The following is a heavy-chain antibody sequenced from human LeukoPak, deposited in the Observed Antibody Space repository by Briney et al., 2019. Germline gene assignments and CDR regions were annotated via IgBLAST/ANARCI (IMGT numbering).Heavy chain of an antibody. V-gene: IGHV3-64D*09. J-gene: IGHJ5*02. CDR1: GVTFSSSA. CDR2: ITYNGGST. CDR3: VKDTRTATRFDP. D-gene: IGHD6-25*01. Sequence: GGSLRLSCAASGVTFSSSAMNWIRQAPGKGLEYVSFITYNGGSTYNADSVKGRFTISRDNSRNTLYLEMSSLRAEDTAVYHLVKDTRTATRFDPWGQGTLVTVSS.